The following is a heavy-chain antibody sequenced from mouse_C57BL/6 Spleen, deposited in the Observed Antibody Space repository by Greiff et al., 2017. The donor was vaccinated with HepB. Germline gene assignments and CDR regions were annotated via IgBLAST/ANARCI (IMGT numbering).Heavy chain of an antibody. Sequence: VKLMESGPELVKPGASVKISCKASGYAFSSSWMNWVKQRPGKGLEWIGRIYPGDGDTNYNGKFKGKATLTADKSSSTAYMQLSSLTSEDSAVYFCARGGIYYDYEAYWGQGTLVTVSA. V-gene: IGHV1-82*01. CDR2: IYPGDGDT. CDR3: ARGGIYYDYEAY. CDR1: GYAFSSSW. D-gene: IGHD2-4*01. J-gene: IGHJ3*01.